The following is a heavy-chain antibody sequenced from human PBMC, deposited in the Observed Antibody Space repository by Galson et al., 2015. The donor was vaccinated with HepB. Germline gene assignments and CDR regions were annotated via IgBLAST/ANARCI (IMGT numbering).Heavy chain of an antibody. J-gene: IGHJ4*02. Sequence: SLRLSCAASGFTFGSNAMHWVRQAPGKGLEWVAVVSYDGSKKYYADSVKGRFTISRDNSKNTLYLQMNSLRAEDTAVYYCARDKVVAFFDYWGQGTLVTVSS. CDR1: GFTFGSNA. V-gene: IGHV3-30-3*01. CDR2: VSYDGSKK. CDR3: ARDKVVAFFDY. D-gene: IGHD2-15*01.